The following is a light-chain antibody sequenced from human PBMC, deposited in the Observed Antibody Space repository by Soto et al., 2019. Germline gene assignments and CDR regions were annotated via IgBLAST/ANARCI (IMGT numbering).Light chain of an antibody. CDR3: QRYNAFSQT. CDR1: QSINSW. J-gene: IGKJ1*01. CDR2: DAS. V-gene: IGKV1-5*01. Sequence: EIQMTQSPSTLSASVGDRVTITCRASQSINSWVAWYQQKPGKAPKVLISDASTLESGVPSRFSGSGSGTEFTLTIGGLQPDDFATYYCQRYNAFSQTFGQGTKVDIK.